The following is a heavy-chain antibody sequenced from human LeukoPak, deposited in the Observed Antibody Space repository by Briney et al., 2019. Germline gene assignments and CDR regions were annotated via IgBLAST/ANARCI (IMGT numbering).Heavy chain of an antibody. Sequence: PGGSLRLSCAASGFTVSSNYMSWVRQAPGKGLEWVSVIYSGGSTYYADSVKGRFTISRDNSKNTLYLQMNSLRAEDTAVYYWARDHDTTYYFDYWGQGTLVTVSS. CDR1: GFTVSSNY. V-gene: IGHV3-66*02. J-gene: IGHJ4*02. CDR2: IYSGGST. D-gene: IGHD1-26*01. CDR3: ARDHDTTYYFDY.